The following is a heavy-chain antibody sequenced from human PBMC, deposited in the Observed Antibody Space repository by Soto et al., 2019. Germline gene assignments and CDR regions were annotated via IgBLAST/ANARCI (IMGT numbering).Heavy chain of an antibody. Sequence: DSLTVSCKGSGYSFTGYWINLVRQMPGKGLEWMWRIDPSDSYINYSPSFQGHVTISADKSISTAYLQWSRLRASYTAIYYCARRLGAITVDYWAPGTLVTVSS. CDR1: GYSFTGYW. CDR2: IDPSDSYI. CDR3: ARRLGAITVDY. D-gene: IGHD6-19*01. J-gene: IGHJ4*01. V-gene: IGHV5-10-1*01.